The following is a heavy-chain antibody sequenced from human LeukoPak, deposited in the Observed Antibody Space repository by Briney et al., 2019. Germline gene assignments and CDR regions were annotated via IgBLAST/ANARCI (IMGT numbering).Heavy chain of an antibody. J-gene: IGHJ4*02. CDR2: IYYSGST. Sequence: PSETLSLTCTVSGGSISSSSYYWGWIRQPPGKGLEWIGSIYYSGSTYYNPSLKSRVTISVDTSKNQFSLKLSSVTAADTAVYYCAREIPEAAAPDYWGQGTLVTVSS. CDR3: AREIPEAAAPDY. D-gene: IGHD6-13*01. V-gene: IGHV4-39*07. CDR1: GGSISSSSYY.